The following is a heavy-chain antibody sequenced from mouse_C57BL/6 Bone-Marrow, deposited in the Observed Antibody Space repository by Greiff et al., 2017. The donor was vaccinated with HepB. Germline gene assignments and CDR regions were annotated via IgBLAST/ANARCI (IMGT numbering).Heavy chain of an antibody. CDR1: GYTFTSYW. Sequence: QVQLQQPGAELVKPGASVKLSCKASGYTFTSYWMHWVKQRPGRGLEWIGRIDPNSGGTKYNEKFKSKATLTVDKPSSTTYMQLSSLTSEDSAVYYCARPIPIYYDYGYYARDYWGQGTSVTVSS. CDR2: IDPNSGGT. D-gene: IGHD2-4*01. CDR3: ARPIPIYYDYGYYARDY. J-gene: IGHJ4*01. V-gene: IGHV1-72*01.